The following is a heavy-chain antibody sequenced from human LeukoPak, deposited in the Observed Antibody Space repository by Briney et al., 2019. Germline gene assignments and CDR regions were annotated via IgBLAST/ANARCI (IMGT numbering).Heavy chain of an antibody. V-gene: IGHV3-23*01. CDR3: AKDRVRGYSQGDVDY. CDR1: GFTFSSYA. CDR2: ISGSSGST. D-gene: IGHD5-18*01. J-gene: IGHJ4*02. Sequence: PGGSLRLSCAASGFTFSSYAMSWVRQAPGKGLEWVSAISGSSGSTYYADSVKGRFTISRDNSKNTLYLQMNSLRAEDTAVYYCAKDRVRGYSQGDVDYWGQGTLVTVSS.